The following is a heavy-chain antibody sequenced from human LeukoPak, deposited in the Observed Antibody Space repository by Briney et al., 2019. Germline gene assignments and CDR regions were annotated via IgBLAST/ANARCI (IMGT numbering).Heavy chain of an antibody. CDR2: ISYDGSNK. V-gene: IGHV3-30-3*01. CDR1: GFTFSSYA. J-gene: IGHJ4*02. D-gene: IGHD3-9*01. Sequence: GGSLRLSCAASGFTFSSYAMHWVRQAPGKGLEWVAVISYDGSNKYYADSVKGRFTISRDNSKNTLYLQMNSLRAEDTAVYYCARDQATYYDILTGYYVDYWGQGTLVTVSS. CDR3: ARDQATYYDILTGYYVDY.